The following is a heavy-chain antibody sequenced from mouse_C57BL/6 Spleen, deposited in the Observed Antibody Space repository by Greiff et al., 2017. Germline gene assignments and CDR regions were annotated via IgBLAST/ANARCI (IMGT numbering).Heavy chain of an antibody. Sequence: QVQLQQSGPELVKPGASVKISCKASGYAFSSSWMNWVKQRPGKGLEWIGRIYPGDGDTNYNGKFKGKATLTADKSSSTAYMQLSSLTSEDSAVXFCALSYYFDYWGQGTTLTVSS. V-gene: IGHV1-82*01. CDR1: GYAFSSSW. CDR2: IYPGDGDT. CDR3: ALSYYFDY. J-gene: IGHJ2*01.